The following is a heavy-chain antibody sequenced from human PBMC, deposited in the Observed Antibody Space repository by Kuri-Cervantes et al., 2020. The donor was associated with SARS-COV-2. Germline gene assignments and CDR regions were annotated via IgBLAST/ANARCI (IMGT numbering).Heavy chain of an antibody. D-gene: IGHD1-26*01. V-gene: IGHV4-39*07. CDR1: GGSISSSSYY. CDR3: ATDPGIVGATSGYFQH. CDR2: IYYSGST. J-gene: IGHJ1*01. Sequence: SETLSFTCTVSGGSISSSSYYWGWIRQPPGKGLEWIGSIYYSGSTYYNPSLKSRVTISVDTSKNQFSLKLSSVTAADTAVYYCATDPGIVGATSGYFQHWGHGNLVLVAS.